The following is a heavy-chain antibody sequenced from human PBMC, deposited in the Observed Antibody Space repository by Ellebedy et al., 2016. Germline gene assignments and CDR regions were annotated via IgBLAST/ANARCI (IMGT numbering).Heavy chain of an antibody. D-gene: IGHD3-22*01. CDR1: GYSFTRYW. CDR3: ARQDYDRSDFYPGHWFDP. J-gene: IGHJ5*02. Sequence: GESLKISXQGSGYSFTRYWITWVRQMPGKGLEWMGRIDPSDSYTRYSPSLQGHVTISVDKSVNTAYLQWHSLKASDTAMYYCARQDYDRSDFYPGHWFDPWGQGTLVTVSS. V-gene: IGHV5-10-1*01. CDR2: IDPSDSYT.